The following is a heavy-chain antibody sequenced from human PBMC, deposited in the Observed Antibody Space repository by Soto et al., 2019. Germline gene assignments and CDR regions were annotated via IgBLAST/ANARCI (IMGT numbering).Heavy chain of an antibody. CDR3: GRGIVGSPMDGMDV. CDR1: GFTFSSYG. D-gene: IGHD1-26*01. CDR2: IWYDGSNK. V-gene: IGHV3-33*01. J-gene: IGHJ6*02. Sequence: GGSLRLSCAASGFTFSSYGMHWVRQAPGKGLEWVAVIWYDGSNKYYADSVKGRFTISRDNSKNTLYLQMNSLRAEDTAVYYCGRGIVGSPMDGMDVWGQGTTVTVSS.